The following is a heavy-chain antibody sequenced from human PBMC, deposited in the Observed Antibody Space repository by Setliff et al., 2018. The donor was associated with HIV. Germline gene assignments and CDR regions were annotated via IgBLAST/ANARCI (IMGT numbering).Heavy chain of an antibody. J-gene: IGHJ4*02. CDR3: ARINDYGGNEGYFDY. D-gene: IGHD4-17*01. V-gene: IGHV1-18*01. Sequence: GASVKVSCKASGYIFTGYGITWVRQAPGQGLEWMGWISAYNGNTNYAQKLQGRVTMTTDTSTSTAYMELRSLRSDDTAVYYGARINDYGGNEGYFDYWGQGTLVTVSS. CDR2: ISAYNGNT. CDR1: GYIFTGYG.